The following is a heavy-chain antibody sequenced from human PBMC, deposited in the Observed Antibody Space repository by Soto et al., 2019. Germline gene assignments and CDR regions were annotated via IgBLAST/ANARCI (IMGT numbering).Heavy chain of an antibody. Sequence: ASVKVSCKASGYTFTSYAMHWVRQAPGQRLEWMGWINAGNGNTKYSQKFQGRVTITRDTSASTAYMELSSLRSEDTAVYYCARCWWEREGYVMDVWGQGTTVTVSS. CDR3: ARCWWEREGYVMDV. J-gene: IGHJ6*02. V-gene: IGHV1-3*01. D-gene: IGHD1-26*01. CDR2: INAGNGNT. CDR1: GYTFTSYA.